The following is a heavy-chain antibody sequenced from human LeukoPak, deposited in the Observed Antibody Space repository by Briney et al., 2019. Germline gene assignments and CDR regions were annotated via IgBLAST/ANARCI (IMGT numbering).Heavy chain of an antibody. Sequence: PSETLSLTCGVSGASARSHFWSWIRQTPGMGLEWIGYVSNKGSTAYNPSLRSRVTISLDAPKNEVSLNVRSVSAADTAVYYCAKDVSGTYYSFDVWGQGRTV. J-gene: IGHJ3*01. V-gene: IGHV4-59*02. CDR1: GASARSHF. CDR3: AKDVSGTYYSFDV. CDR2: VSNKGST. D-gene: IGHD1-26*01.